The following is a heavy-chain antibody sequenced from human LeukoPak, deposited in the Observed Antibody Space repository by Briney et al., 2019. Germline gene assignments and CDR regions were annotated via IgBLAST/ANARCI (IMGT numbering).Heavy chain of an antibody. Sequence: SETLSLTCTVSGDSINSSNSYWGWIRQSPGKGLECIGTIYYRGSTYYNPSLKSRVTISVDTSKSQFSLSLSSVTAADTAVYYCARSYYDTRGRFDPWGQGTLVTVSS. CDR2: IYYRGST. CDR3: ARSYYDTRGRFDP. D-gene: IGHD3-22*01. J-gene: IGHJ5*02. CDR1: GDSINSSNSY. V-gene: IGHV4-39*07.